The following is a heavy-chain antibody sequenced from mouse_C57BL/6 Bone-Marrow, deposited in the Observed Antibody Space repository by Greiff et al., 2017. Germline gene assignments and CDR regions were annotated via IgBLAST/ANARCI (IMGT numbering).Heavy chain of an antibody. Sequence: EVKVVESGGGLVQSGRSLRLSCATSGFTFSDFYMEWVRQAPGKGLEWIAASRNKANDYTTEYSASVKGRFIVSRDTSQSILYLQMNALRAEDTAIYYCARDAGTGDWYFDVWGTGTTVTVSS. CDR2: SRNKANDYTT. J-gene: IGHJ1*03. V-gene: IGHV7-1*01. D-gene: IGHD4-1*01. CDR3: ARDAGTGDWYFDV. CDR1: GFTFSDFY.